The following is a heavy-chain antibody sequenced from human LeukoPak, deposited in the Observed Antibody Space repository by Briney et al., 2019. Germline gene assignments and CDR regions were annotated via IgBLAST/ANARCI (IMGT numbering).Heavy chain of an antibody. J-gene: IGHJ3*02. D-gene: IGHD6-13*01. CDR3: ARRGSRPRFGMNADDAFDI. V-gene: IGHV5-51*01. CDR1: GYNFTNYW. CDR2: IYPGDSDT. Sequence: GESLKISCKGSGYNFTNYWIAWVRQMPGKGLEWMGIIYPGDSDTRYSPSFQGQVTISSDKSISTAYLQWSSLKASDTAMYYCARRGSRPRFGMNADDAFDIWGQGTMVTVSS.